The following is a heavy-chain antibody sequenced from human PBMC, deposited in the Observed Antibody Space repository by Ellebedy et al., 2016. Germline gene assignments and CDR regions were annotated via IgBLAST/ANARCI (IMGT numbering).Heavy chain of an antibody. CDR1: GYTFTGYY. D-gene: IGHD3-22*01. V-gene: IGHV1-2*02. CDR2: INPNSGGT. Sequence: ASVKVSCXASGYTFTGYYMHWVRQAPGQGLEWMGWINPNSGGTNYAQKFQGRVTMTRDTSISTAYMELSRLRSDDTAVYYCATSSYDSSGYGSGYFDYWGQGTLVTVSS. J-gene: IGHJ4*02. CDR3: ATSSYDSSGYGSGYFDY.